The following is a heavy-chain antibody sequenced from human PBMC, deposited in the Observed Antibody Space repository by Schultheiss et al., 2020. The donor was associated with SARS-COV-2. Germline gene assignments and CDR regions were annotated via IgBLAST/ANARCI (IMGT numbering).Heavy chain of an antibody. Sequence: ASVKVSCKTSGYTFATYDINWVRQATGQGLEWMGCLNPNSGNTGYPQKFQGRVTMTRNTSISTAYMELSSLRSEDTAVYYCSRVSMDSSSWYRPDYWGQGTLVTVSS. V-gene: IGHV1-8*01. CDR3: SRVSMDSSSWYRPDY. CDR1: GYTFATYD. CDR2: LNPNSGNT. J-gene: IGHJ4*02. D-gene: IGHD6-13*01.